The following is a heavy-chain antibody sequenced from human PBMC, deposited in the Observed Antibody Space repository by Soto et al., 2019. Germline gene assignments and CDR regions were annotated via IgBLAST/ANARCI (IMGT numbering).Heavy chain of an antibody. CDR2: IIPIFGTA. V-gene: IGHV1-69*13. D-gene: IGHD6-6*01. CDR1: GGTFSSYA. Sequence: ASVKVSCKASGGTFSSYAISWVRQAPGQGLEWMGGIIPIFGTANYAQKFQGRVTITADESTSTAYMELSSLRSEDTAVYYCARDNEGIGYSSSWGPSWGQGTLVTVSS. CDR3: ARDNEGIGYSSSWGPS. J-gene: IGHJ4*02.